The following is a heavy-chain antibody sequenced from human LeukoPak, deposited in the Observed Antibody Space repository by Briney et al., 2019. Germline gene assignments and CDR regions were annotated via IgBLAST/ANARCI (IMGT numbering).Heavy chain of an antibody. J-gene: IGHJ4*02. V-gene: IGHV3-7*01. Sequence: GGSLRLSCAAPGFTFSSYAMSWVRQAPGKGLEWVANIKQDGRENYYVDSVKGRFTISRDNAKNSLYLQMNSLRAEDTAVYYCARCDNIRGYFDYWGQGTLVTVSS. D-gene: IGHD2-2*02. CDR1: GFTFSSYA. CDR2: IKQDGREN. CDR3: ARCDNIRGYFDY.